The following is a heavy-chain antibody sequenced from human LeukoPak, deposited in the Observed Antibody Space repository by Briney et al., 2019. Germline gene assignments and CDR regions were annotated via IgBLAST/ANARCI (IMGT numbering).Heavy chain of an antibody. CDR2: IDPSDSYT. CDR3: SRSAVAGTDWFDP. D-gene: IGHD6-19*01. Sequence: GEFLKISCKASGYSFSHYWIGWARQMPGKGLEWMGRIDPSDSYTNYSPSFQGHVTISADKSISTAYLQWSSLKASDTAMYYCSRSAVAGTDWFDPWGQGTLVTVSS. V-gene: IGHV5-10-1*01. J-gene: IGHJ5*02. CDR1: GYSFSHYW.